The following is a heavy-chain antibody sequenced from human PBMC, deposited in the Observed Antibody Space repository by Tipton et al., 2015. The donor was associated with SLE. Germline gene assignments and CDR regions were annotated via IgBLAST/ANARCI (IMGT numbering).Heavy chain of an antibody. D-gene: IGHD1-26*01. CDR2: LSSSGGNT. V-gene: IGHV3-23*01. CDR1: GFTLSSNA. CDR3: ARARGVLGGSGWYFEL. Sequence: SLRLSCAASGFTLSSNAMNWVRQAPGKGLEWVSCLSSSGGNTWYADSVKGRSTISRDNSKDTVYPQMNSLRAEDTAVYYCARARGVLGGSGWYFELWGRGTLVTVSS. J-gene: IGHJ2*01.